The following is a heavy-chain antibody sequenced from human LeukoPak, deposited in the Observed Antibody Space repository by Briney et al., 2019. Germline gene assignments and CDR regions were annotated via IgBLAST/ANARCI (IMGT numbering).Heavy chain of an antibody. D-gene: IGHD6-13*01. Sequence: ASVKVSCKASGYTFTGYYMHWVRQAPGQGLEWMGRINPNSGGTNYAQKLQGRVTMTTDTSTSTAYMELRSLRSDDTAVYYCARDGAAAAGTRLLGDYWGQGTLVTVSS. J-gene: IGHJ4*02. V-gene: IGHV1-2*06. CDR3: ARDGAAAAGTRLLGDY. CDR2: INPNSGGT. CDR1: GYTFTGYY.